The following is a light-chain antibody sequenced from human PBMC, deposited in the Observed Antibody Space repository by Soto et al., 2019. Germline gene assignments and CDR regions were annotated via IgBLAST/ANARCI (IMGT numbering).Light chain of an antibody. CDR1: QSISTY. V-gene: IGKV1-39*01. Sequence: DIQMTQSPSSLSASVGHIFTITCRASQSISTYLNWYQKKPGKAPNLLIYDASRLQSGVPSRFSGSGSGTDFTLIISSLQPEDFATYYCQQSYSTLTFGQGTRLEI. J-gene: IGKJ5*01. CDR3: QQSYSTLT. CDR2: DAS.